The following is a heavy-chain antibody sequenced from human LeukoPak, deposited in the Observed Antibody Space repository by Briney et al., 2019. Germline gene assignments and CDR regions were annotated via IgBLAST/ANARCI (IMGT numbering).Heavy chain of an antibody. J-gene: IGHJ4*02. CDR2: IIPILGIA. Sequence: SVNVSCKASGGTFSSYAISWVRQAPGQGLEWMGRIIPILGIANYAQKFQGRVTITADKSTSTAYMELSSLRSEDTAVYYCAREHYDFWSGYYTNYFDYWGQGTLVTVSS. V-gene: IGHV1-69*04. CDR1: GGTFSSYA. CDR3: AREHYDFWSGYYTNYFDY. D-gene: IGHD3-3*01.